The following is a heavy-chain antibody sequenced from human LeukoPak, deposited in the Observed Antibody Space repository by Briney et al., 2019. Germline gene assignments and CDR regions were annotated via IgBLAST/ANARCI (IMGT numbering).Heavy chain of an antibody. J-gene: IGHJ6*03. V-gene: IGHV4-59*08. CDR2: IYVTGT. CDR1: GGSIGTYY. D-gene: IGHD3-16*02. CDR3: ARHIGGGIEDMDV. Sequence: SETLSLTCTVSGGSIGTYYWSWVRQSPGTELDWIGYIYVTGTRYNPYLQSRVTISVDRSRNQFFLKMTSVTAADTAVYYCARHIGGGIEDMDVWGRGTTVTVSS.